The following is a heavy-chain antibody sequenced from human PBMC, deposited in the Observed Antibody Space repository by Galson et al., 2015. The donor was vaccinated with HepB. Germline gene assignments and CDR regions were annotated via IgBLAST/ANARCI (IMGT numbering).Heavy chain of an antibody. V-gene: IGHV3-23*01. D-gene: IGHD2-8*01. CDR2: ITGGSAK. Sequence: SLRLSCAASGFNFGAYAISWVRQAPGRGLEWVSGITGGSAKYYAESVEGRFTVSRDNSNNIVYLQMDTLRVEDSAMYYCAKDPRPNGVFDPFDLWGQGTLVTVSS. J-gene: IGHJ5*02. CDR1: GFNFGAYA. CDR3: AKDPRPNGVFDPFDL.